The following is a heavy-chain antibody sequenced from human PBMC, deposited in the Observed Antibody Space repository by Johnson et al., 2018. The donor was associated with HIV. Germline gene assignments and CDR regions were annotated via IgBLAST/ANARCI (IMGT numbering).Heavy chain of an antibody. J-gene: IGHJ3*02. CDR3: ARDSAYCGGDCHDALDI. CDR1: GFTFSSYA. Sequence: VQLVESGGGLVQPGGSLRLSCAASGFTFSSYAMSWVRQAPGKGLEWVAVIYSGGSTYYDDYSKGRLSIFTDNSKNTLYLQMNSLSAADTAVYYWARDSAYCGGDCHDALDIWGQGTMVTVSS. D-gene: IGHD2-21*02. CDR2: IYSGGST. V-gene: IGHV3-66*01.